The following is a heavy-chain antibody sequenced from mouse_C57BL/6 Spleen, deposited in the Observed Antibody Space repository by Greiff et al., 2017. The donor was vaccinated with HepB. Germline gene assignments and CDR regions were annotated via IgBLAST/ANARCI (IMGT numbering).Heavy chain of an antibody. CDR1: GFSLTSYG. CDR2: IWSGGST. Sequence: VQVVESGPGLVQPSQSLSITCTVSGFSLTSYGVHWVRQSPGKGLEWLGVIWSGGSTDYNAAFISRLSISKDNSKSQVFFKMNSLQADDTAIYYCARNTAPRYFDVWGTGTTVTVSS. CDR3: ARNTAPRYFDV. D-gene: IGHD1-2*01. J-gene: IGHJ1*03. V-gene: IGHV2-2*01.